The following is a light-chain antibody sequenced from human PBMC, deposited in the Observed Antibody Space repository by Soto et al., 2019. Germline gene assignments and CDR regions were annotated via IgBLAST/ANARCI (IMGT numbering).Light chain of an antibody. J-gene: IGLJ1*01. CDR3: SSYTSSSTYV. CDR1: SSDVGGYNY. V-gene: IGLV2-14*01. CDR2: EVS. Sequence: QSALTQPASVSGSPGQSITISCTGTSSDVGGYNYASWYQQHPGKAPKLMIYEVSNRPSGVSNRFSGSKSGNTASLTISGPQAEDEADYYCSSYTSSSTYVFGTGTKVTVL.